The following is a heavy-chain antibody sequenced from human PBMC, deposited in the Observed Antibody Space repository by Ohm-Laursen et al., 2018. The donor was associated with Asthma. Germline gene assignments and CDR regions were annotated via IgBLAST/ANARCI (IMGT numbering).Heavy chain of an antibody. Sequence: SLRLSCAASGFTFSSYGMHWVRQAPGKGLEWVAVIWYDGSNKYYADSVRGRFTISRDNSKNTLYLQMNSLRAEDTAVYYCAKDRTPYYYYGMDVWGQGTTVTVSS. V-gene: IGHV3-33*06. J-gene: IGHJ6*02. CDR1: GFTFSSYG. CDR3: AKDRTPYYYYGMDV. D-gene: IGHD1-14*01. CDR2: IWYDGSNK.